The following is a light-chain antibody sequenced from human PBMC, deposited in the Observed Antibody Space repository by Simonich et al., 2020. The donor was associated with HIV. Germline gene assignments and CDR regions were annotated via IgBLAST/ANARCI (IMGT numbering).Light chain of an antibody. J-gene: IGLJ3*02. CDR1: SGTIANNY. CDR3: QSYDSNNHWV. V-gene: IGLV6-57*03. CDR2: DDN. Sequence: NFMLTQPHSVSESPGQTVTISCTRSSGTIANNYVQWYQQRPGRAPTTGIYDDNQRPSGVPDRFSGSIDSSSNSASLTISGLKTEDEADYFCQSYDSNNHWVFGGGTKLTVL.